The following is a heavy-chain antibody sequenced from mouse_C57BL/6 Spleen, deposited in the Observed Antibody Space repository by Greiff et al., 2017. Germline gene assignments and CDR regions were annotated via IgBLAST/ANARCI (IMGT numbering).Heavy chain of an antibody. CDR3: TTSNDGYFIYWYFDV. CDR2: IDPENGDT. V-gene: IGHV14-4*01. Sequence: EVQVVESGAELVRPGASVKLSCTASGFNIKDDYMHWVKQRPEQGLEWIGWIDPENGDTEYASKFQGKATITADTSSNTAYLQLSSLTSEDTAVYYCTTSNDGYFIYWYFDVWGTGTTVTVSS. J-gene: IGHJ1*03. D-gene: IGHD2-3*01. CDR1: GFNIKDDY.